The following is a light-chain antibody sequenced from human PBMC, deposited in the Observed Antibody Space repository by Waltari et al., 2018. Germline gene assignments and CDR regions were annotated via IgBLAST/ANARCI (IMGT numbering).Light chain of an antibody. CDR3: QQTYTTPWT. V-gene: IGKV1-39*01. Sequence: DIQMTQSPSSLSASVGDRVTITCRASQSISTFLSCYQQTPGKAPKLLIYAASSLPVEVPSRFSGAVSGTDFTLTINSLQPEDFATYYCQQTYTTPWTFGQGTKVEIK. CDR2: AAS. CDR1: QSISTF. J-gene: IGKJ1*01.